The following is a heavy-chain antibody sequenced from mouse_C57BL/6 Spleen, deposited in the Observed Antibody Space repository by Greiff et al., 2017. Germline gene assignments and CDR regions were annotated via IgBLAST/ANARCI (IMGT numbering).Heavy chain of an antibody. Sequence: QVQLKESGAELVRPGTSVKVSCKASGYAFTNYLIEWVKQRPGQGLEWIGVINPGGGGTNYNEKFKGKATLTVDKSSSTAYMQLSSLTSEDSAVYYCAKDQHSTGRAFDDWGQGTTLTVSS. CDR1: GYAFTNYL. CDR3: AKDQHSTGRAFDD. J-gene: IGHJ2*01. V-gene: IGHV1-54*01. D-gene: IGHD3-1*01. CDR2: INPGGGGT.